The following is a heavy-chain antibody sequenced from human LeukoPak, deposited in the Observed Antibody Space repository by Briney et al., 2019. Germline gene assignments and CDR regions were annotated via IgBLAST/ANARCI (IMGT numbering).Heavy chain of an antibody. CDR2: INDRGST. CDR1: GGSFGGYY. Sequence: SETLSLTCTVYGGSFGGYYWTWIRQPPGKGLEWIGEINDRGSTNYNPSLKSRVTLSTDTSMRQLSLKLHSVTAADTAVYYCARAWVSAPIDYWGQGVLVTVSS. J-gene: IGHJ4*02. D-gene: IGHD1-26*01. V-gene: IGHV4-34*01. CDR3: ARAWVSAPIDY.